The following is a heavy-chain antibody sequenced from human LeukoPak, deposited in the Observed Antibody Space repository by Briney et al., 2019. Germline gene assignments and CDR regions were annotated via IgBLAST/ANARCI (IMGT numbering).Heavy chain of an antibody. CDR1: GFTFSSYW. Sequence: GGSLRLSCAVSGFTFSSYWMHWVRQAPGKGLGWVSRISSDGSGTSYADSVKGRFTISRDNAKNTLYLQMNSLRAEDTGVYYCARANHPTYYDSSGYYQDYWGQGTLVTVSS. V-gene: IGHV3-74*01. D-gene: IGHD3-22*01. CDR3: ARANHPTYYDSSGYYQDY. J-gene: IGHJ4*02. CDR2: ISSDGSGT.